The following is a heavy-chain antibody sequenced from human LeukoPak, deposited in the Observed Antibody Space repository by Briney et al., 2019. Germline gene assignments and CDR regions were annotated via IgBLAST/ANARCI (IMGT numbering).Heavy chain of an antibody. CDR1: GYSISSGYY. CDR3: ARERGHGGEQNWFDY. CDR2: IYHSGST. J-gene: IGHJ5*01. D-gene: IGHD2-21*01. Sequence: SETLSLTCTVSGYSISSGYYWGWIRQPPGKGLEWIGSIYHSGSTYYNPSLKSRVTMSLDSSKNQFSLKLTSVTAAETAIYYCARERGHGGEQNWFDYWGQGTPVTVSS. V-gene: IGHV4-38-2*02.